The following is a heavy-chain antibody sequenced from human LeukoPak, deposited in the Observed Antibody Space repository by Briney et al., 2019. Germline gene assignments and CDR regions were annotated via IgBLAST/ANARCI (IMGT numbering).Heavy chain of an antibody. D-gene: IGHD1-7*01. CDR3: ATAGNNWDYYFDY. CDR2: ISGSGGST. Sequence: GGSLRLSCEAPGFTFSNYAMSWVRQAPGEGLEWVSAISGSGGSTYYADSVKGRFTISRDNYKNTLHPQMNSLRDDDTALYYCATAGNNWDYYFDYWGQGTLVTVSS. V-gene: IGHV3-23*01. CDR1: GFTFSNYA. J-gene: IGHJ4*02.